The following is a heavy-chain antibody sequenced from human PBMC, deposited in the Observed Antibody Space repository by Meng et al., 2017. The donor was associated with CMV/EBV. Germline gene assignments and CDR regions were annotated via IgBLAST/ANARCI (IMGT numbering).Heavy chain of an antibody. CDR2: ISWNSGSI. D-gene: IGHD6-19*01. CDR3: AKDGQWLVRAYFDY. J-gene: IGHJ4*02. Sequence: SLKISCAASGFTFDDYAMHWVRQAPGKGLEWVSGISWNSGSIGYADSVKGRFTISRDNAKNSLYLQMSSLRAEDTALYYCAKDGQWLVRAYFDYWGQGTLVTVSS. V-gene: IGHV3-9*01. CDR1: GFTFDDYA.